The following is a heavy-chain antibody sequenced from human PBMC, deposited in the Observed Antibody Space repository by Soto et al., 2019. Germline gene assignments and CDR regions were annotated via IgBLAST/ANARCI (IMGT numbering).Heavy chain of an antibody. V-gene: IGHV1-8*01. D-gene: IGHD3-10*01. CDR3: ARGNYYYGSGSYYNPLYYYYGMDV. CDR2: MSPNSGNT. CDR1: GYTFTSYD. J-gene: IGHJ6*02. Sequence: GASVKVSCKASGYTFTSYDINWVRQATGQGLEWMGWMSPNSGNTGYAQKFQGRVTMTRNTSISTAYMELSSLRSEDTAVYYCARGNYYYGSGSYYNPLYYYYGMDVWGQGTTVTVSS.